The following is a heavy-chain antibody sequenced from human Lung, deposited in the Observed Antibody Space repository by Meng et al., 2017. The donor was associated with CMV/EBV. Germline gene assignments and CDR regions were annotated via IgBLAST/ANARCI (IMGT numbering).Heavy chain of an antibody. Sequence: GESLKISCAASGFTFSRYSMNWVRQAPGKGLEWVSSIRSSSRYIYYTDSVKGRFTISTDNAKTSLYLQMNSLRAEDTAVYYCAREREELITTFGVATSSRYSMDVWGPWNTV. V-gene: IGHV3-21*01. D-gene: IGHD3-3*01. CDR1: GFTFSRYS. CDR3: AREREELITTFGVATSSRYSMDV. J-gene: IGHJ6*01. CDR2: IRSSSRYI.